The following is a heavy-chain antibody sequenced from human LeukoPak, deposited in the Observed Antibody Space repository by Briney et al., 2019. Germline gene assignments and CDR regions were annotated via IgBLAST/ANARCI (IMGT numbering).Heavy chain of an antibody. CDR1: GYIFSNYG. J-gene: IGHJ5*02. Sequence: ASVKVSCKASGYIFSNYGISWVRQAPGQGLEWMGWISAYNGYTHYAQKFQARLTLTTDTSTNTAYTEVRSLNSDDTAVYFCARDLYGYAPEENWFDPWGPGTQVTVSA. CDR2: ISAYNGYT. D-gene: IGHD5-12*01. V-gene: IGHV1-18*01. CDR3: ARDLYGYAPEENWFDP.